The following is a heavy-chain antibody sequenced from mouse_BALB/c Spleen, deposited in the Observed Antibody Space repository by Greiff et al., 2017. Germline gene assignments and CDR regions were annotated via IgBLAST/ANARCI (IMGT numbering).Heavy chain of an antibody. J-gene: IGHJ3*01. CDR3: ARGSPPAFAY. CDR2: IWAGGST. Sequence: QVQLKESGPGLVEPSQSLSITCTVSGFSLTSYGVHWVRQPPGKGLEWLGVIWAGGSTNYNSALMSRLSISKDNSKSQVFLQMNSLQTDDTAMYYCARGSPPAFAYWGQGTLVTVSA. CDR1: GFSLTSYG. V-gene: IGHV2-9*02.